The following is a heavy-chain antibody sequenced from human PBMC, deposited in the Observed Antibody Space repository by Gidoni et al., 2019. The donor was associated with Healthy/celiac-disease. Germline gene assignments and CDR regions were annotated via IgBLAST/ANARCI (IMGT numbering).Heavy chain of an antibody. Sequence: QVPLQASGPGLVKPSETLSPTCTVSGGSISSYYWSWIRQPPGKGLEWIGYIYYSGSTNYNPSLKSRVTISVDTSKNQFSLKLSSVTAADTAVYYCARDLTGTPWGQGTLVTVSS. CDR3: ARDLTGTP. V-gene: IGHV4-59*01. CDR1: GGSISSYY. CDR2: IYYSGST. D-gene: IGHD1-20*01. J-gene: IGHJ4*02.